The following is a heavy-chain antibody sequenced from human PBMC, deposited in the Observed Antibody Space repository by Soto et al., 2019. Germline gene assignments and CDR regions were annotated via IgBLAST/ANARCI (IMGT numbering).Heavy chain of an antibody. D-gene: IGHD3-22*01. CDR2: ISAYNGNT. Sequence: GASVKVSCKASGYTFTSYGISWVRQAPGQGLEWMGWISAYNGNTNYAQKLQGRVTMTTDTSTSTAYMELRSLRSDDTAVYYCARGAPSGSFTYYYDSSGYNSDYWGQGTLVTVSS. CDR1: GYTFTSYG. V-gene: IGHV1-18*01. CDR3: ARGAPSGSFTYYYDSSGYNSDY. J-gene: IGHJ4*02.